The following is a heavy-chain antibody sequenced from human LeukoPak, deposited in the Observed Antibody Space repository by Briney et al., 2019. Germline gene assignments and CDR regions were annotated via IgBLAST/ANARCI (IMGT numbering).Heavy chain of an antibody. CDR1: GFTFSGSA. V-gene: IGHV3-73*01. J-gene: IGHJ6*03. Sequence: PGGSLRLSCAASGFTFSGSAMHWVRQASGKGLEWIGRIRSKANNYATAHAASVKGRFTISRDDSENTAYLQMSNLKTEDTAMYYCTRLHGDSPLGYMDVWGKGTTVTVSS. CDR3: TRLHGDSPLGYMDV. D-gene: IGHD4-17*01. CDR2: IRSKANNYAT.